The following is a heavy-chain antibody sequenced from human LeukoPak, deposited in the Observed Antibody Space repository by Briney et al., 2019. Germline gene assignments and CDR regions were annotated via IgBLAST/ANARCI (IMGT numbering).Heavy chain of an antibody. CDR2: INSDGSST. CDR3: ASRWWYFDP. Sequence: GGSLRLSCAASGFAFSSDWMHWVRQAPGKGLVWVSRINSDGSSTTYADSVKGRFTISRDNAKNTLYLQMNSLRAEDTALYYCASRWWYFDPWGRGTLVTVSS. CDR1: GFAFSSDW. V-gene: IGHV3-74*03. J-gene: IGHJ2*01. D-gene: IGHD6-13*01.